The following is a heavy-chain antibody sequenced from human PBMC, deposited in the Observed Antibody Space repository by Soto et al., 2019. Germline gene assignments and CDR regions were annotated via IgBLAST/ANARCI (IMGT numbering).Heavy chain of an antibody. V-gene: IGHV3-30*18. J-gene: IGHJ6*02. CDR2: ISYDGSNK. D-gene: IGHD6-13*01. CDR1: GFTFSSYG. CDR3: AKGDSSSWYRIRYYYYYGMDV. Sequence: SLRLSCAASGFTFSSYGMHWVRQAPGKGLEWVAVISYDGSNKYYADSVKGRFTISRDNSKNTLYLQMNSLRAEDTAVYYCAKGDSSSWYRIRYYYYYGMDVWGQGTTVTVSS.